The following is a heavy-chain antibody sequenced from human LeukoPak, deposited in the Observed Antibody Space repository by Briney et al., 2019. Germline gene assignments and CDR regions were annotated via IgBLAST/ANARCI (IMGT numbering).Heavy chain of an antibody. CDR2: ISYDGSNK. Sequence: GGSLRLSCAASGFTFNSYAMHWVRQAPGRGMEWVAVISYDGSNKYYADSVKGRFTISRDNSKNTLYLQMNSLRADDTAVYYCARDGRNYYDRSGYYSALAYWGQGTLVTVSS. V-gene: IGHV3-30-3*01. J-gene: IGHJ4*02. CDR1: GFTFNSYA. CDR3: ARDGRNYYDRSGYYSALAY. D-gene: IGHD3-22*01.